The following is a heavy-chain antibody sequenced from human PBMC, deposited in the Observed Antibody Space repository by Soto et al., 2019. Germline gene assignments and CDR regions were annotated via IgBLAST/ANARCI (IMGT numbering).Heavy chain of an antibody. CDR1: GFTFGDYA. V-gene: IGHV3-49*03. CDR3: TRDGKVEQQLLPNDAFDI. Sequence: EVQLVESGGGLVQPGRSLRLSCTASGFTFGDYAMSWFRQAPGKGLEWVGFIRSKAYGGTTEYAASVKGRFTISRDDSKSIAYLQMNSLKTEDTAVYYCTRDGKVEQQLLPNDAFDIWGQGTMVTVSS. CDR2: IRSKAYGGTT. J-gene: IGHJ3*02. D-gene: IGHD6-13*01.